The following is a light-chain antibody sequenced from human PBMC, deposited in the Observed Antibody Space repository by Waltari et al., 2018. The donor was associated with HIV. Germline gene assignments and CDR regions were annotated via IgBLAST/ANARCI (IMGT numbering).Light chain of an antibody. V-gene: IGLV1-40*01. CDR2: GNS. CDR1: SSNIGAPYD. Sequence: QSVLTQPPSVSGAPGQRVTISCTGSSSNIGAPYDVNWYHQLPGSAPKLLIYGNSNRPSGVPDRFSGSKSGTSASLAITELQAEDEADYYCQSYDSSLSGWVFGGGTKLTVL. J-gene: IGLJ3*02. CDR3: QSYDSSLSGWV.